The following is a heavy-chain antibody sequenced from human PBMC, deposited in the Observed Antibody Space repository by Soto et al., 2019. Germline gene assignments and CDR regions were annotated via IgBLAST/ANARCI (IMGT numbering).Heavy chain of an antibody. CDR2: ISYDESNK. J-gene: IGHJ6*04. Sequence: RLSCSASGFTFSSYRLHLVLHAPGKGLERVAFISYDESNKYYADSVKGRFTISRDNTRTTLYLQMDSLRAEDTAVYFCAKRRNVLRFWEWSSGMEVWGKGTTVTVSS. CDR3: AKRRNVLRFWEWSSGMEV. D-gene: IGHD3-3*01. CDR1: GFTFSSYR. V-gene: IGHV3-30*18.